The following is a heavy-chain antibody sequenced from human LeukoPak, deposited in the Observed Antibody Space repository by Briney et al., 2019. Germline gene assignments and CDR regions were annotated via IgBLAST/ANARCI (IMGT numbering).Heavy chain of an antibody. CDR3: AKRGFRGTYYFAH. CDR2: MSSSDGST. D-gene: IGHD1-26*01. J-gene: IGHJ4*02. V-gene: IGHV3-23*01. Sequence: GGSLRLSCAASGFTFSNYAMSWVRQAPGKGLEWVSTMSSSDGSTFYADSVKGRFTISRDNSNNILYLQMNSLRAEDTAVYHCAKRGFRGTYYFAHWGQGTLVTVSS. CDR1: GFTFSNYA.